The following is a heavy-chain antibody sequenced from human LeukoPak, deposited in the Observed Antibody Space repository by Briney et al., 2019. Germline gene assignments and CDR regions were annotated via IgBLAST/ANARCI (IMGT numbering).Heavy chain of an antibody. J-gene: IGHJ5*02. V-gene: IGHV1-2*02. CDR3: PCSSHYDSSGYYYEPWFDP. CDR2: INPNSGGT. Sequence: PSVKVSCKASGYTFTGYYMHWVRQAPGQGLEWMGWINPNSGGTNYAQKFQGRVTIISDTSISTAYMELSRLRSDDAAVYYCPCSSHYDSSGYYYEPWFDPWGQGTLVTVSS. D-gene: IGHD3-22*01. CDR1: GYTFTGYY.